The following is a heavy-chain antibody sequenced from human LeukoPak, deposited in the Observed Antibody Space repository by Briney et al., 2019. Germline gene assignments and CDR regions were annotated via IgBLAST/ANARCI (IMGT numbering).Heavy chain of an antibody. J-gene: IGHJ4*02. CDR1: GFTFNSYG. D-gene: IGHD6-13*01. Sequence: GGSLRLSCAASGFTFNSYGMHWVRQAPGKGLEWVTFIRYDGSNEYYADSVKGRFTISRDNSKNTLFLQMNSLRTEDTAVYYCAKGGSSSWVDCWGQGTLVTVSS. CDR2: IRYDGSNE. CDR3: AKGGSSSWVDC. V-gene: IGHV3-30*02.